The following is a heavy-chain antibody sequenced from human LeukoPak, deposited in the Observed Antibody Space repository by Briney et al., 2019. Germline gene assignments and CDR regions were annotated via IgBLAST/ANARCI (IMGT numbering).Heavy chain of an antibody. D-gene: IGHD1-7*01. V-gene: IGHV4-34*01. CDR2: INHSGST. CDR1: GGSFSGYY. Sequence: PSETLSLTCAVYGGSFSGYYWSWIRQPPGKGLEWIGEINHSGSTNYNPSLKSRVTISVDTSKNQFSLKLSSVTAADTAVYYCARALYNWNYIFGYWGQGTLVTVSS. J-gene: IGHJ4*02. CDR3: ARALYNWNYIFGY.